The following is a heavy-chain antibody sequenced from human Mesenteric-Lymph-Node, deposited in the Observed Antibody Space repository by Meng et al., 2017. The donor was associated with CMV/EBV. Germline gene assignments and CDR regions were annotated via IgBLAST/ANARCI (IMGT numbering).Heavy chain of an antibody. CDR3: ARDHSSSQFDY. CDR1: GFTFSSYS. D-gene: IGHD6-6*01. J-gene: IGHJ4*02. CDR2: ISSSSSYI. Sequence: GESLKIPCAASGFTFSSYSMNWVRQPPGKGLEWVSSISSSSSYIYYADSVKGRFTISIDNAKNSLYLQMNSLRAEDTAVYYCARDHSSSQFDYWGQGTLVTVSS. V-gene: IGHV3-21*01.